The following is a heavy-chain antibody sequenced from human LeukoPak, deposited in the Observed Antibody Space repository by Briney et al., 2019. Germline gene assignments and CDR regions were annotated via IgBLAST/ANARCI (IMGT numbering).Heavy chain of an antibody. D-gene: IGHD2-2*02. CDR1: GFTFDDYG. V-gene: IGHV3-20*04. CDR3: AREQAGSCSSTSCYRDYGMDV. J-gene: IGHJ6*02. CDR2: INWNGGST. Sequence: GGSLRLSCAASGFTFDDYGMSWVRQAPGKGLEWVSGINWNGGSTGYADSVKGRFTISRDNAKNSLYLQMNSLRAEDTAVYYCAREQAGSCSSTSCYRDYGMDVWGQGTTVTVSS.